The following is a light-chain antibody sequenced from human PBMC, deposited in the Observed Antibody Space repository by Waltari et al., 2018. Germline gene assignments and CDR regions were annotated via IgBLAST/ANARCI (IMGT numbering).Light chain of an antibody. V-gene: IGKV4-1*01. CDR1: QSVLYSANSKNY. CDR2: WAS. Sequence: DIVMTQSPDSLAVSLGERATINCKSSQSVLYSANSKNYLAWFQQKPGQPPKLLIYWASTRESGVPDRFIGSGSGTDFTLTITSLQAEDVAVYYCQQYYTTPPWTFGQGTKVEIK. J-gene: IGKJ1*01. CDR3: QQYYTTPPWT.